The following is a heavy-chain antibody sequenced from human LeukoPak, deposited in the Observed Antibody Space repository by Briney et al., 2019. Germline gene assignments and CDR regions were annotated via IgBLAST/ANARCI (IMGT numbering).Heavy chain of an antibody. Sequence: PGGSLRLSCAASGFTFSSYGMHWVRQAPGKGLEWVAVISYDGSNKYYADSVKGRFTISRDNSKNTLYLQMNSLRAEDTAVYYCARERGGLSLGVWGQGTMVTVSS. V-gene: IGHV3-30*03. CDR3: ARERGGLSLGV. CDR1: GFTFSSYG. CDR2: ISYDGSNK. J-gene: IGHJ3*01. D-gene: IGHD2/OR15-2a*01.